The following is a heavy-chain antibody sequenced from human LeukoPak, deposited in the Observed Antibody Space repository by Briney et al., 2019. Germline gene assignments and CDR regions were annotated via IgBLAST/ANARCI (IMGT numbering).Heavy chain of an antibody. CDR1: GFTFSSYG. V-gene: IGHV3-30*18. Sequence: PGGSLRLSCAASGFTFSSYGMHRVRQAPGKGLEWVAVISYDGSNKYYADSVKGRFTISRDNSKNTLYLQMNSLRAEDTAVYYCAKDQLLWFGELLYGGPAFDYWGQGTLVTVSS. CDR2: ISYDGSNK. CDR3: AKDQLLWFGELLYGGPAFDY. J-gene: IGHJ4*02. D-gene: IGHD3-10*01.